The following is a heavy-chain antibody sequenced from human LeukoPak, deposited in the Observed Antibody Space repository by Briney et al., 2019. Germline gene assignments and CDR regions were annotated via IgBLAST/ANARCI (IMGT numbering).Heavy chain of an antibody. CDR2: IYPGDSDT. Sequence: GESLKTSCKGSGYSFTSYWIGWVRQMPGKGLEWMGIIYPGDSDTRYSPSFQGQVTISADKSISTAYLQWSSLKASDTAMYYCARLTGIVVVPAAMFGPPDYWGQGTLVTVSS. CDR1: GYSFTSYW. J-gene: IGHJ4*02. V-gene: IGHV5-51*01. D-gene: IGHD2-2*01. CDR3: ARLTGIVVVPAAMFGPPDY.